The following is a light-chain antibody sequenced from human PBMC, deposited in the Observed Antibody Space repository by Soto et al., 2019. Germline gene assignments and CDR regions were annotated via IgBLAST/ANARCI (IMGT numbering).Light chain of an antibody. CDR1: QSISSY. V-gene: IGKV1-39*01. CDR3: QQSYSTPWT. Sequence: DLQMTQSPSSLSASVGDRVTITCRASQSISSYLNWYQQKPGKAPMLLIYAASSLQSGVASRFSGSGSGTDFTLTISSLQPEDFATYYCQQSYSTPWTFGQGTKVEIK. CDR2: AAS. J-gene: IGKJ1*01.